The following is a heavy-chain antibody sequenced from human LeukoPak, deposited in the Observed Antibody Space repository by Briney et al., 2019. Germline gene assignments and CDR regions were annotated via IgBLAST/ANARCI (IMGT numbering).Heavy chain of an antibody. D-gene: IGHD3-3*01. J-gene: IGHJ6*03. CDR3: AGSYLEWHPGNYMDV. V-gene: IGHV4-61*02. CDR1: GGSISSGSYY. Sequence: SETLSLTCTVSGGSISSGSYYWSWIRQPAGKGLEWIGRIYTSGSTNYNPSLKSRVTMSVDTSKNQFSLKLSSVTAADTAVYYCAGSYLEWHPGNYMDVWGKGTTVTVSS. CDR2: IYTSGST.